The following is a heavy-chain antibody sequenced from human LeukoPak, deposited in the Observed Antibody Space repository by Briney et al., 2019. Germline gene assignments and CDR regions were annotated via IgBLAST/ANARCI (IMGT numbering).Heavy chain of an antibody. CDR2: IKSDGSST. D-gene: IGHD1-26*01. CDR3: ARDPHGGSGSDPHDAFDI. J-gene: IGHJ3*02. CDR1: GFTFSSYW. V-gene: IGHV3-74*01. Sequence: GGSLRLSCAASGFTFSSYWTHWVRQAPGKGLVWVSRIKSDGSSTSYADSVKGRFTISRDNAKNTLYLQMNSLRAEDTAVYYCARDPHGGSGSDPHDAFDIWGQGTMVTVSS.